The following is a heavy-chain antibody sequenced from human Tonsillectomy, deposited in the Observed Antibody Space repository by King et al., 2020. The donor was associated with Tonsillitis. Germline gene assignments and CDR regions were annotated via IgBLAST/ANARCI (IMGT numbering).Heavy chain of an antibody. CDR3: AGGGLPTFDY. CDR1: GYTFTGHY. J-gene: IGHJ4*02. CDR2: MNPDNGDT. Sequence: VQLVESGAEVKKPGASVRVSCMTSGYTFTGHYLHWVRQAPGQGLEWMGWMNPDNGDTNDAQNFQGRVTMTGDTSISTAFMELTRLRSDDTAVYYCAGGGLPTFDYWGQGTLVTVSS. V-gene: IGHV1-2*02.